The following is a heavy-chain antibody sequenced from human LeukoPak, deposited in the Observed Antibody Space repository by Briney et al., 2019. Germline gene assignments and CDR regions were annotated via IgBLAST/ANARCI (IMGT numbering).Heavy chain of an antibody. J-gene: IGHJ1*01. Sequence: PSETLSLTCTISASSGSIGRHFWAWIRQPPGRGLEWLGYARYTGDTIGSHSLNSRLTMSVDMSKKEFTLRLSSVTAADTAVYYCARAAYYYGSGSYPYFQHWGQGTLVTVSS. D-gene: IGHD3-10*01. CDR1: ASSGSIGRHF. V-gene: IGHV4-59*11. CDR3: ARAAYYYGSGSYPYFQH. CDR2: ARYTGDT.